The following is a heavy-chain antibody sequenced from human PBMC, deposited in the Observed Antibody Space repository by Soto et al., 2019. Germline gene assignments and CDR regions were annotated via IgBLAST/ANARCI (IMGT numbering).Heavy chain of an antibody. J-gene: IGHJ6*02. Sequence: SETLSLTCTVSGGSISSYYWSWIRQPPGKGLEWIGYIYYSGSTNYNPSLKSRVTISVDTSKNQFSLKLSSVTAADTAVYYCARDRDYYYYGMDVWGQGTRVTVSS. CDR1: GGSISSYY. D-gene: IGHD3-10*01. V-gene: IGHV4-59*01. CDR2: IYYSGST. CDR3: ARDRDYYYYGMDV.